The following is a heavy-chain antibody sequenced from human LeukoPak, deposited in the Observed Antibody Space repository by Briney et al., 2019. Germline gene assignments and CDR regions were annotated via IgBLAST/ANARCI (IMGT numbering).Heavy chain of an antibody. D-gene: IGHD6-19*01. Sequence: PSETLSLTCTVSGVSISSYYWSWIRQPPGKGLEWIGYIYYSGSTNYNPSLKSRVTISVDTSKNQFSLKLSSVTAADTAVYYCARESSGGWEYFDYWGQGTLVTVSS. CDR1: GVSISSYY. CDR2: IYYSGST. J-gene: IGHJ4*02. CDR3: ARESSGGWEYFDY. V-gene: IGHV4-59*01.